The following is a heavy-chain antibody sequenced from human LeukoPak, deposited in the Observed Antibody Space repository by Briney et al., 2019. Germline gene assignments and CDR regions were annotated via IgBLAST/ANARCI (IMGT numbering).Heavy chain of an antibody. D-gene: IGHD3-9*01. Sequence: TGGSLRLSCAASGFPFSSYGMAWVRQAPGKGLEWMAVISNDGTRKYYADSVKGRLTISRDNSKNTLYLQMNSLRVEDMAVYYCAKDLTELTLALNCWGQGTLVTVSS. J-gene: IGHJ4*02. CDR3: AKDLTELTLALNC. CDR2: ISNDGTRK. V-gene: IGHV3-30*18. CDR1: GFPFSSYG.